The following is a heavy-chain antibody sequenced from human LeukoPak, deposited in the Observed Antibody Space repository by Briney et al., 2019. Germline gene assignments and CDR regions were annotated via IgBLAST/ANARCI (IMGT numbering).Heavy chain of an antibody. CDR3: ARVRHGAFDI. CDR1: GGSFSGYY. Sequence: QASETLSLTCAVYGGSFSGYYWSWIRQPPGKGLEWIGEINHSGSTNYNPSLKSRVTISVDTSKNQFSLKLSSVTAADTAVYYCARVRHGAFDIWGQGTMVTVSS. CDR2: INHSGST. V-gene: IGHV4-34*01. J-gene: IGHJ3*02.